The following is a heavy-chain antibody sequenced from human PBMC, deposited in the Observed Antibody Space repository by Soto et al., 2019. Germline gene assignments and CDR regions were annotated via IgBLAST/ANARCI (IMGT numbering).Heavy chain of an antibody. Sequence: QVQLVQSGAEVKKPGASVKVSCKASGYTFTSYGISWVRQAPGQGLEWMGWISAYNGNTNYAQKLQGRVTMTTDTPTSTAYMELRSLRSDDTAVYSCARGVLLWFGELYPKYYFDYWGQGPLVTVSS. CDR2: ISAYNGNT. D-gene: IGHD3-10*01. CDR3: ARGVLLWFGELYPKYYFDY. V-gene: IGHV1-18*01. J-gene: IGHJ4*02. CDR1: GYTFTSYG.